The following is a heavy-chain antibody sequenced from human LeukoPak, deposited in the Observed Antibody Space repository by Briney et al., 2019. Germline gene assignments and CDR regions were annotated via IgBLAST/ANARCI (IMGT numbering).Heavy chain of an antibody. V-gene: IGHV5-51*01. CDR1: GYSFTSYW. CDR3: ARSGYTCSGGSCYSSPLDY. D-gene: IGHD2-15*01. Sequence: GESLKISCKGSGYSFTSYWIGWVRQMPGKCLEWMGIIYPGDSDTRYSPSFQGQVTISADKSISTAYLQWSSLKASDTAMYYCARSGYTCSGGSCYSSPLDYWGQGTLVTVSS. CDR2: IYPGDSDT. J-gene: IGHJ4*02.